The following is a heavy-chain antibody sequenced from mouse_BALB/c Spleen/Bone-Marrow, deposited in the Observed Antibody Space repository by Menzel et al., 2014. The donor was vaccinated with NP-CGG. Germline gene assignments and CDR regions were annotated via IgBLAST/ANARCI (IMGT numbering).Heavy chain of an antibody. CDR3: AAYYYGTYGFAY. J-gene: IGHJ3*01. CDR2: IDPANCNT. V-gene: IGHV14-3*02. CDR1: GFNIKDTY. D-gene: IGHD1-1*01. Sequence: LVESGAELVKPGASVKLSCTASGFNIKDTYMHWVKQRPEQGLEWIGRIDPANCNTKYDPKFQGKATIIADTSSNTAYLQLSSLTSEDTAVYYCAAYYYGTYGFAYWGQGTLVTVSA.